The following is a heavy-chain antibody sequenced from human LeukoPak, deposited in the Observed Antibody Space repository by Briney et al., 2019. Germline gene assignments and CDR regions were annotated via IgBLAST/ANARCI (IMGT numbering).Heavy chain of an antibody. V-gene: IGHV1-69*06. J-gene: IGHJ4*02. CDR3: ARADVGYCTNGVCYHFDY. D-gene: IGHD2-8*01. CDR2: VIRIFGTA. Sequence: GASVKVSCKASGGSFSSYAIRWVRQAPGEGLEWMGGVIRIFGTANYAQKFQGRVTITADKSTSTAYMELSSLRSEDTAVYYCARADVGYCTNGVCYHFDYWGQGTLVTVSS. CDR1: GGSFSSYA.